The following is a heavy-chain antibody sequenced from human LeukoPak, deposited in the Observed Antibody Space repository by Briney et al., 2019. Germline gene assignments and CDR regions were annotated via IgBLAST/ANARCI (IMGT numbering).Heavy chain of an antibody. CDR2: IKEDGSEK. V-gene: IGHV3-7*03. CDR3: VREGGNYYLREDC. CDR1: GFTFSSYW. J-gene: IGHJ4*02. D-gene: IGHD1-26*01. Sequence: GGSLRLSCAASGFTFSSYWMSWVRQAPGKGLEWVASIKEDGSEKYYVDSVKGRVTISRDNAKNSLYLQMNSLRAEDTAVYYCVREGGNYYLREDCWGQGTLVTVSS.